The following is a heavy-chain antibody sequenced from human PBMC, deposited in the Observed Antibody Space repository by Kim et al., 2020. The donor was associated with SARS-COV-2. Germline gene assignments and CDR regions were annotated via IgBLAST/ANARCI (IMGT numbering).Heavy chain of an antibody. CDR1: GFTFSSYW. CDR3: AREDVVVVAATFYYYYGMDV. J-gene: IGHJ6*02. Sequence: GGSLRLSCAASGFTFSSYWMHWVRQAPGKGLVWVSRINSDGSSTSYADSVKGRFTISRDNAKNTLYLQMNSLRAEDTAVYYCAREDVVVVAATFYYYYGMDVWGQGTTVTVSS. D-gene: IGHD2-15*01. CDR2: INSDGSST. V-gene: IGHV3-74*01.